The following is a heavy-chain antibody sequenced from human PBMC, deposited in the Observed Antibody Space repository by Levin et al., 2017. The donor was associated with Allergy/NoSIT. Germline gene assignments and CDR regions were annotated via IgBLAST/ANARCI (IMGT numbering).Heavy chain of an antibody. Sequence: SETLSLTCAVSGGSINSGGYSWSWIRQPPGKGLEWIGYIYDSGSTQYNPSLKSRVIISVDRSKNQFSLILSSVTAADTAVYYCARAFGAGFDWFDPWGQGTLVTVSS. V-gene: IGHV4-30-2*01. J-gene: IGHJ5*02. CDR3: ARAFGAGFDWFDP. CDR1: GGSINSGGYS. CDR2: IYDSGST. D-gene: IGHD3-16*01.